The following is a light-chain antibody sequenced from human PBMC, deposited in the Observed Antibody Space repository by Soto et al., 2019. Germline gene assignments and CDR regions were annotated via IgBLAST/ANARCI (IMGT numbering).Light chain of an antibody. Sequence: EIVLTQSPGTLSLSPGDRATLSCRASQSVSSNLAWYQQKPGQAPRLLIYGASTRATGIPARFSGSGSGTEFTLTISSLQSEDFAVYYCQQYNNWPPWTFGQGTKVEIK. CDR1: QSVSSN. J-gene: IGKJ1*01. V-gene: IGKV3-15*01. CDR2: GAS. CDR3: QQYNNWPPWT.